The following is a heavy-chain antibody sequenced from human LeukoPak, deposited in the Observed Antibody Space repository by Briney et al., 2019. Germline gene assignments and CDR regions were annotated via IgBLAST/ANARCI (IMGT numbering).Heavy chain of an antibody. D-gene: IGHD2-2*02. CDR3: AREAAGAIIGPLFDC. V-gene: IGHV3-21*01. J-gene: IGHJ4*02. CDR1: GFTFSSYS. Sequence: PGGSLRLSCAASGFTFSSYSMNWVRQAAGKGLEWVSSISSSSSYIYYADSVKGRFTISRDNAKNSLYLQMNSLRAEDTAVYYCAREAAGAIIGPLFDCWGQGTLVTVSS. CDR2: ISSSSSYI.